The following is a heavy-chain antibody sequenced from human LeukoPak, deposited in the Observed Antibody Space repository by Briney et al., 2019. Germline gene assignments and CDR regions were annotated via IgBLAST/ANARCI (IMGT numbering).Heavy chain of an antibody. V-gene: IGHV1-69*13. Sequence: GASVKVSCKASGGTFSSYAISWVRQTPGQGLEWMGGIIPIFGTANYAQKFQGRVTITADESTSTAYMELSSLRSEDTAVYYCAGLGPERFDPWGQGTLVTVSS. D-gene: IGHD5-24*01. CDR2: IIPIFGTA. CDR1: GGTFSSYA. J-gene: IGHJ5*02. CDR3: AGLGPERFDP.